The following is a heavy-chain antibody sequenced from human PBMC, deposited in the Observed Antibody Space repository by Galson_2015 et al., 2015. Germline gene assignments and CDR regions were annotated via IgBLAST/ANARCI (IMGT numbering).Heavy chain of an antibody. Sequence: SLRLSCAAPGFTFSSYRMNWVRQAPGKGLEWVSSISSSSSYIYYADSVKGRFTISRDNAKNSLYLQMNSLRAEDTAVYYCARAGLAAAGTGYWGQGTLVTVSS. J-gene: IGHJ4*02. V-gene: IGHV3-21*01. CDR1: GFTFSSYR. D-gene: IGHD6-13*01. CDR2: ISSSSSYI. CDR3: ARAGLAAAGTGY.